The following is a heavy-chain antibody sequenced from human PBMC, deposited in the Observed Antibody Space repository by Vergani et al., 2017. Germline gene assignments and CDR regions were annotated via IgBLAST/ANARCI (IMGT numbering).Heavy chain of an antibody. V-gene: IGHV3-49*04. CDR3: AVXIYDYGGSRDFDY. J-gene: IGHJ4*02. Sequence: EVHLLESGGDLVQPGRSLRLSCQTSGFNFGEYGVSWVRQAPGKGLEWIGFIRSKTYGATTEYAASVRGRFTISRDDSKGIAYLQMSSLKKEDTAVYRCAVXIYDYGGSRDFDYWGQGTLVVVSS. D-gene: IGHD4-23*01. CDR2: IRSKTYGATT. CDR1: GFNFGEYG.